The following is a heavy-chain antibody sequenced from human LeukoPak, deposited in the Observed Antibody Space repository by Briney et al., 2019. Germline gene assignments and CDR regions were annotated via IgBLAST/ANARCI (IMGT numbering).Heavy chain of an antibody. CDR3: ARDSGWDRLGFDY. J-gene: IGHJ4*02. Sequence: SETLSLTCTVSGGSISSYYWSWIRQPPGKGLEWIGYIYYSGSTNYNPSLKSRVTISVDTSKNQFSLKLSSVTAADTAVYYCARDSGWDRLGFDYWGQGTLVTVSS. V-gene: IGHV4-59*01. CDR1: GGSISSYY. CDR2: IYYSGST. D-gene: IGHD6-25*01.